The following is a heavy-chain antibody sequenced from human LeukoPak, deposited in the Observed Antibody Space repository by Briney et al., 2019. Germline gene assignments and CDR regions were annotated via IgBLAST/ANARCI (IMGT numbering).Heavy chain of an antibody. D-gene: IGHD4-17*01. J-gene: IGHJ4*02. CDR3: ARDMGGDPIYYFDY. CDR1: GFTFSDSY. Sequence: PGGSLRPSCAASGFTFSDSYMSWIRQAPGKGLEWVSYISRSGTYTHYAGSVKGRFTISRDNAKNSLYLQMNSLRAEDTAVYYCARDMGGDPIYYFDYWGQGTPVTVSS. V-gene: IGHV3-11*05. CDR2: ISRSGTYT.